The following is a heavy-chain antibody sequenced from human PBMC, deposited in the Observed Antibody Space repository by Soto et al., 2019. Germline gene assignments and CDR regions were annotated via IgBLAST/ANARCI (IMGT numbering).Heavy chain of an antibody. J-gene: IGHJ6*02. Sequence: SETLSLTCAVSGGSFSGNYWTWIRQPPGKGLEWIGEFSDSGSTNYNPSLKSRVTISEDMSKSQFSLKLSSVTAADTAVYYCARGNFYYGMDVWGQGTTVTVSS. V-gene: IGHV4-34*01. CDR3: ARGNFYYGMDV. CDR1: GGSFSGNY. CDR2: FSDSGST.